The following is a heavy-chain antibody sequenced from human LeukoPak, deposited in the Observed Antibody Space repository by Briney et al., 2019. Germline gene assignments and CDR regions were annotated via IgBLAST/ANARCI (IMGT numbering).Heavy chain of an antibody. CDR2: ISWNSGSI. D-gene: IGHD6-19*01. J-gene: IGHJ3*02. Sequence: GGSLRLSCAASGFTFDDYAMHWVRQAPGKGLEWASGISWNSGSIGYADSVKGRFTISRDNAKNSLYLQMNSLRAEDMALYYCAKDFGSGWGISHYGAFDIWGQGTMVTVSS. CDR3: AKDFGSGWGISHYGAFDI. V-gene: IGHV3-9*03. CDR1: GFTFDDYA.